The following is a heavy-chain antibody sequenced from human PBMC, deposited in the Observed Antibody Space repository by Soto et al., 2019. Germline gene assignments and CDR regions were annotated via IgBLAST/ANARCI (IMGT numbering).Heavy chain of an antibody. Sequence: QVQLEESGGGVVQPGRSLRLSCAASGFTFSSYGMHWVRQAPGKGLEWVALIWFDGSDKYYVDSVKGRFTISRDNSKNTGHLQMNSLRVEHTAVYYCARLYCSSSSCYSVGAFDIRGQGTVVTVSS. J-gene: IGHJ3*02. CDR2: IWFDGSDK. D-gene: IGHD2-2*01. CDR3: ARLYCSSSSCYSVGAFDI. V-gene: IGHV3-33*01. CDR1: GFTFSSYG.